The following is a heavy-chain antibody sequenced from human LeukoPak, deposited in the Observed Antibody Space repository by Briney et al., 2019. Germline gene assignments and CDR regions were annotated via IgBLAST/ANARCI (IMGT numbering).Heavy chain of an antibody. CDR1: GYTFTSYD. D-gene: IGHD6-6*01. CDR3: ARLPYSSSLYFDY. V-gene: IGHV1-8*01. Sequence: ASVKVSCKASGYTFTSYDINWVRQATGQGLERMGWMNPNSGNTGYAQKFQGRVTMTRDTSISTAYMELSSLRSEDTAVYYCARLPYSSSLYFDYWGQGTLVTVSS. CDR2: MNPNSGNT. J-gene: IGHJ4*02.